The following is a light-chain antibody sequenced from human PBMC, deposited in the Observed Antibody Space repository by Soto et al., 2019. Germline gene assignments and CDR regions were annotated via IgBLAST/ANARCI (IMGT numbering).Light chain of an antibody. CDR3: QQYNNLPPLT. J-gene: IGKJ4*01. CDR1: QSVSSSY. Sequence: MMLTHAGGSLSMSPGERVTLSCRASQSVSSSYLAWYQQKPGQAPRLLIYGASTRAPGIPARFSGSGSGTEFTLTISSLQSEDFAVYYCQQYNNLPPLTSGGGSNVDIK. CDR2: GAS. V-gene: IGKV3D-15*01.